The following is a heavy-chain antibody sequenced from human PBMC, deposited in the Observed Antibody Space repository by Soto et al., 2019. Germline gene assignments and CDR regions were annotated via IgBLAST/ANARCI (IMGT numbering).Heavy chain of an antibody. CDR3: ARDGSDTAMVSVQNRPLDV. V-gene: IGHV3-13*01. CDR1: GFTFSSYD. J-gene: IGHJ6*02. D-gene: IGHD5-18*01. Sequence: GGSLRLSCAASGFTFSSYDMRWVRQATGKGLEWVSAIGTADDTYYPGSVKGRFTISRENAKNSLYLQMNSLTAEDTAVYYCARDGSDTAMVSVQNRPLDVWGQGTTVTVSS. CDR2: IGTADDT.